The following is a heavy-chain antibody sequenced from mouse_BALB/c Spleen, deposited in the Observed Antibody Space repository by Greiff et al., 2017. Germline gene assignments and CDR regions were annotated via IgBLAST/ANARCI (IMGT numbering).Heavy chain of an antibody. CDR1: GFTFSDYY. J-gene: IGHJ2*01. CDR2: ISDGGSYT. Sequence: EVKVEESGGGLVKPGGSLKLSCAASGFTFSDYYMYWVRQTPEKRLEWVATISDGGSYTYYPDSVKGRFTISIDNAKNNLYLQMSSLKSEDTAMYYCARDGDYAGRDFDYWGQGTTLTVSS. V-gene: IGHV5-4*02. CDR3: ARDGDYAGRDFDY. D-gene: IGHD2-4*01.